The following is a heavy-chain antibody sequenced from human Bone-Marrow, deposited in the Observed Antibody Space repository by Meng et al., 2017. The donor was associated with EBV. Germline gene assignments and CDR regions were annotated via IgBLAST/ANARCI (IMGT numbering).Heavy chain of an antibody. J-gene: IGHJ4*02. D-gene: IGHD3-3*01. CDR1: GGSFSSTSSY. V-gene: IGHV4-39*01. CDR2: IYYSGTT. Sequence: QLHLQESGPGLVKPSETLSLACSVSGGSFSSTSSYWGWIRQPPGKGLQWIGSIYYSGTTFYDPSLKSRVTISVHTSKNQFSLKLSSVTAADTAVYYCARQPITAYGRSGYFDYWGQGTLVTVSS. CDR3: ARQPITAYGRSGYFDY.